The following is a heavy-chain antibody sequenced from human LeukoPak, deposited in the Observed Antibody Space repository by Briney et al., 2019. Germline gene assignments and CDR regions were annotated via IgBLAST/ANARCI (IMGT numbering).Heavy chain of an antibody. V-gene: IGHV4-61*02. J-gene: IGHJ6*03. CDR2: IYTSGST. CDR3: ARDAHIVGATNYYYYYMDV. D-gene: IGHD1-26*01. CDR1: GGSISSGSYY. Sequence: PSETLSLTCTVSGGSISSGSYYWSWIRQPAGKGLEWIGRIYTSGSTNYNPSLKSRVTISVDTSKNQFSLKLSSVTAADTAVYYCARDAHIVGATNYYYYYMDVWGKGTTVTVSS.